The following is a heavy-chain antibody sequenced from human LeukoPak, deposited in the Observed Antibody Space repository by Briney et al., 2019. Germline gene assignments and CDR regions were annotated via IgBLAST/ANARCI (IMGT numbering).Heavy chain of an antibody. CDR2: ISSSGSTI. D-gene: IGHD6-25*01. J-gene: IGHJ4*02. Sequence: GGSLRLSCAASGFTFSDHYMSWIRQAPGKGLEWVSYISSSGSTIYYADSVKGRFTISRDNAKNSLYLQMNSLRAEDTAVYYCASSREAGYFDYWGQGTLVTVSS. CDR1: GFTFSDHY. V-gene: IGHV3-11*04. CDR3: ASSREAGYFDY.